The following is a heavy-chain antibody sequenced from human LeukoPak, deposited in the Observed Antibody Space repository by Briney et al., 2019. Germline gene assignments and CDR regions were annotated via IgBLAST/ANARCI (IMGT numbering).Heavy chain of an antibody. V-gene: IGHV4-34*01. CDR3: ARVQLWFGELFSHYFDY. J-gene: IGHJ4*02. CDR1: GGSFSGYD. Sequence: PSETLSLTCAVYGGSFSGYDWSWIRQPPGKGLEWIGEINHSGSTNYNASLKSRVTISVDTSKNQFSLKLSSVTAADTAVYYCARVQLWFGELFSHYFDYWGQGTLVTVSS. D-gene: IGHD3-10*01. CDR2: INHSGST.